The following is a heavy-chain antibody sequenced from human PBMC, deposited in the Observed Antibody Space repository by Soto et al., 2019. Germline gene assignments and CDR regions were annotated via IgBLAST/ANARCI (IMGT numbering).Heavy chain of an antibody. D-gene: IGHD3-3*01. CDR2: ISYDGSNK. Sequence: QVQQVESGGGVVQPGRSLRLSCAASGFTFSSYGMHWIRQAPGKGLEWVAVISYDGSNKYYADSVKGRFTISRDNSKNTLYLQMNSLRAEDTAVYYCAKEAIFGVVFYFDYWGQGTLVTVSS. CDR1: GFTFSSYG. CDR3: AKEAIFGVVFYFDY. V-gene: IGHV3-30*18. J-gene: IGHJ4*02.